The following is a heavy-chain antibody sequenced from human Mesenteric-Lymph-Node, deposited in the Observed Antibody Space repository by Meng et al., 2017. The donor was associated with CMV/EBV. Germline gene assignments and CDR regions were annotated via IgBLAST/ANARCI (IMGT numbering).Heavy chain of an antibody. CDR2: ISSSGTI. CDR3: ARYLVIYGEAYGFDI. Sequence: GESLKISCAASGFTFSDHYMDWVRQAPGKGLEWLSYISSSGTIYYRDSVRGRFTISRDNAKNSLYLQMDSLGAEDTAIYYCARYLVIYGEAYGFDIWGQGTMVTVSS. J-gene: IGHJ3*02. V-gene: IGHV3-69-1*02. CDR1: GFTFSDHY. D-gene: IGHD3/OR15-3a*01.